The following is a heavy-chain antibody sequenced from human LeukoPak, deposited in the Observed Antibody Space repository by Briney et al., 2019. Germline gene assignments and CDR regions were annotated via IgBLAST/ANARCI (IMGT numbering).Heavy chain of an antibody. CDR1: GFTFSSYW. D-gene: IGHD5-12*01. CDR2: INSDGSST. J-gene: IGHJ4*02. V-gene: IGHV3-74*01. CDR3: ARVDIRIYYFDY. Sequence: GGSLRLSCAASGFTFSSYWMHWVRQAPGKGLVWVSRINSDGSSTSYADSVKGRFTISRDNSKNTLYLQMNSLRAEDTAVYYCARVDIRIYYFDYWGQGTLVTVSS.